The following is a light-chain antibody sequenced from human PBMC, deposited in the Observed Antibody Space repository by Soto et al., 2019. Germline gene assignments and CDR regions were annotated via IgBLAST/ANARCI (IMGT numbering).Light chain of an antibody. CDR1: SSDIGASNS. J-gene: IGLJ2*01. CDR2: EVT. CDR3: GSKAGSNKHVV. V-gene: IGLV2-8*01. Sequence: QSVLTQPPSASGSPRQSVTISCAGSSSDIGASNSVSWYQQHPGKAPKLLISEVTKRPSGVPDRFSGSKSGNTASLTVSGLQADDEADYYCGSKAGSNKHVVFGGGTKLTVL.